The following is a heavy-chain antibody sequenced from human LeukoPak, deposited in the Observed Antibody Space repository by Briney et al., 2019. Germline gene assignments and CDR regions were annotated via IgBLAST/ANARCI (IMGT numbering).Heavy chain of an antibody. V-gene: IGHV1-46*01. Sequence: ASVKVSCKASGYTFTSYYMHWVRQAPGQGLEWMGIINPSGGSTSYAQKFQGRVTMTRDTSTSTVYMELSSLRSEDTAVYYCAKDPTYYDFWSGYSAVPYYFDYWGQGTLVTVSS. CDR1: GYTFTSYY. CDR3: AKDPTYYDFWSGYSAVPYYFDY. D-gene: IGHD3-3*01. CDR2: INPSGGST. J-gene: IGHJ4*02.